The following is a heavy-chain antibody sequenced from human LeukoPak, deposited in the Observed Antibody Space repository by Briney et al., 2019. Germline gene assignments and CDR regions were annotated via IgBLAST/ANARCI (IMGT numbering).Heavy chain of an antibody. CDR3: ARARYYYGSGSYCD. D-gene: IGHD3-10*01. J-gene: IGHJ4*02. Sequence: SETLSLTCTVSGGPISSYYWSWIRQPPGKGLEWIGEINHSGSTNYNPSLKSRVTISVDTSKNQFSLKLSSVTAADTAVYYCARARYYYGSGSYCDWGQGTLVTVSS. V-gene: IGHV4-34*01. CDR1: GGPISSYY. CDR2: INHSGST.